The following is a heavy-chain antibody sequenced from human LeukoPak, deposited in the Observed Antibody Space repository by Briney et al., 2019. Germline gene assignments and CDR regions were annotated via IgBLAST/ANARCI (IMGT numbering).Heavy chain of an antibody. V-gene: IGHV1-2*06. D-gene: IGHD7-27*01. CDR2: INPNSGGT. CDR3: VRGRPTSLGGIY. J-gene: IGHJ4*02. Sequence: ASVKVSCKASGYTFTGYYMHWVRQAPGQGLEWMGRINPNSGGTVYAQKFQGRVTMTWDTSISTAYMELSSLRSEDTAVYYCVRGRPTSLGGIYWGQGTLVTVSS. CDR1: GYTFTGYY.